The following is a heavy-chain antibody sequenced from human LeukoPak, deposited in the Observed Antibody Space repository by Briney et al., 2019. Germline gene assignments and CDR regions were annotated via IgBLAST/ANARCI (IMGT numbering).Heavy chain of an antibody. D-gene: IGHD5-18*01. J-gene: IGHJ4*02. CDR2: IKSKTDGGTT. Sequence: PGGSLRLSCAASGFTFSNAWMSWVRQAPGKGLEWVGRIKSKTDGGTTDYAAPVKGRFTISRDDSKNTLYLQMNSLKTEDTAVYYCTTEAYSYAPGFDYWGQGTLVTVSS. CDR1: GFTFSNAW. V-gene: IGHV3-15*01. CDR3: TTEAYSYAPGFDY.